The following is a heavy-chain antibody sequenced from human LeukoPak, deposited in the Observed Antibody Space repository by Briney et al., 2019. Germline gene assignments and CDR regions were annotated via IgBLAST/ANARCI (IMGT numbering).Heavy chain of an antibody. CDR2: ITSSSSYI. Sequence: PGGSLRLSCAASGFTFSRYSMNWVRQAPGKGLEWVSSITSSSSYIYYADSLKGRFTISRDNAENSLYLQMNSLRAEDTAVYYCAELGITMIGGVWGKGTTVTISS. D-gene: IGHD3-10*02. J-gene: IGHJ6*04. CDR1: GFTFSRYS. CDR3: AELGITMIGGV. V-gene: IGHV3-21*01.